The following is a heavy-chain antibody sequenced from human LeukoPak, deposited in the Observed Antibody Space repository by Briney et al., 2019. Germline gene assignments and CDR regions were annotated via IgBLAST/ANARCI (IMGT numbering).Heavy chain of an antibody. CDR2: IYSGDTT. D-gene: IGHD2-8*01. CDR1: GFIVSSTY. V-gene: IGHV3-53*04. Sequence: GGSLRLSCAASGFIVSSTYMSWVRQAPGKGLEWVSVIYSGDTTYYADSVKGRFTFSRHNSRNTLHLQMNSLRPEDTAVYYCVREAGDSLMGYWYFDLWGRGTLVTVSS. J-gene: IGHJ2*01. CDR3: VREAGDSLMGYWYFDL.